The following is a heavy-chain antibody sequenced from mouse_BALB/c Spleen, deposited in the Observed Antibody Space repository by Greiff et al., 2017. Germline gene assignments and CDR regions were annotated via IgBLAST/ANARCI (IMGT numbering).Heavy chain of an antibody. CDR3: ARSSYGNYGYFDV. Sequence: EVKLQESGPGLVKPSQSLSLTCTVTGYSITSDYAWNWIRQFPGNKLEWMGYISYSGSTSYNPSLKSRISITRDTSKNQFFLQLNSVTTEDTATYYCARSSYGNYGYFDVWGAGTTVTVSS. J-gene: IGHJ1*01. D-gene: IGHD2-10*02. CDR1: GYSITSDYA. V-gene: IGHV3-2*02. CDR2: ISYSGST.